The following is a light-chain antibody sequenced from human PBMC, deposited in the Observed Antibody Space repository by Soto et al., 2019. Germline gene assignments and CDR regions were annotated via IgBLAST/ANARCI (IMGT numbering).Light chain of an antibody. CDR1: SSNIGAHYD. CDR3: QSYDSSLSGGI. J-gene: IGLJ2*01. Sequence: QLVLTQPPSVSGAPGQRVTISCTGSSSNIGAHYDVHWYQQLPGTAPKLLIYGNTNRPSGVPDRFYGSKSGTSASLAITGLQAEDEADYYCQSYDSSLSGGIFGGGTKLTVL. V-gene: IGLV1-40*01. CDR2: GNT.